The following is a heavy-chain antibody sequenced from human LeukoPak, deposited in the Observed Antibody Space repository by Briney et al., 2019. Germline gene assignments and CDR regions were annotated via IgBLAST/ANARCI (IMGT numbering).Heavy chain of an antibody. D-gene: IGHD3-22*01. J-gene: IGHJ4*02. V-gene: IGHV4-59*01. Sequence: PSETLSLTCSVSGVSISTYYWIWIRQPPGKGLEWIGNIYDSGSTNYNPSLKSRLTISVDTSKNQCSLKLSSVTAADTAVYYCARQSISGSSLSYFDYWGQGTLVNVSS. CDR1: GVSISTYY. CDR2: IYDSGST. CDR3: ARQSISGSSLSYFDY.